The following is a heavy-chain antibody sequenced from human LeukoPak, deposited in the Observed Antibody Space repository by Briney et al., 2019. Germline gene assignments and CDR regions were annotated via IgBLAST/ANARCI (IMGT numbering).Heavy chain of an antibody. Sequence: GGSLRLSCAASGFTFSSYAMSWVRQAPGKGLEWVSAISGSGGSTYYADSVKGRFTVSRDNSKNTLYLQMNSLRAEDTAVYYCAKAHPSDYYGSGSYYNAPFDYWGQGTLVTVSS. V-gene: IGHV3-23*01. CDR1: GFTFSSYA. J-gene: IGHJ4*02. CDR2: ISGSGGST. D-gene: IGHD3-10*01. CDR3: AKAHPSDYYGSGSYYNAPFDY.